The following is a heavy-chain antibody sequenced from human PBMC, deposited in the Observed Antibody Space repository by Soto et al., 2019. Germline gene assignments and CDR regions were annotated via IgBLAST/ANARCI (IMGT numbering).Heavy chain of an antibody. CDR3: ARRYGWNFDY. CDR2: IYYSEST. V-gene: IGHV4-59*08. J-gene: IGHJ4*02. CDR1: GDSISSYY. Sequence: SETLSLTCTVSGDSISSYYWSWIRQPPGKGLEWIGYIYYSESTNYNPSLKSRVTISVDTSKNQFSLKLSSVTAADTAVYYCARRYGWNFDYWGQGTLVTVSS. D-gene: IGHD6-19*01.